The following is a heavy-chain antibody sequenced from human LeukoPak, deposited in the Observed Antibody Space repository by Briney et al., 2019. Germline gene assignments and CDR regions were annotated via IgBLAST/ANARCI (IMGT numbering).Heavy chain of an antibody. J-gene: IGHJ1*01. V-gene: IGHV4-39*01. CDR1: GDSVSRSDSY. D-gene: IGHD3-22*01. CDR3: ARRRYYDGSGYLE. CDR2: IYYSGRT. Sequence: SETLSLTCPVSGDSVSRSDSYWDWIRQLPGKGLEWIGTIYYSGRTYYSPSLKSRVTMSVDPSNNQFSLNLRSVTAADTAVYYCARRRYYDGSGYLEWGQGTLLSVSS.